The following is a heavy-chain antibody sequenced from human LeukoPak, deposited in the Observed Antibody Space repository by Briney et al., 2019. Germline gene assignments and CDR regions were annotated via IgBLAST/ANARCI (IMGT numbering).Heavy chain of an antibody. Sequence: ASVKVSCKASGYTFTSYYIHWVRQAPGQGLEWMGWINPNSGGTNSAQKFQGRVTMTRDTSISTAYMELSSLRSDDTAVYYCARARITIVPAENDYWGQGALVTVSS. J-gene: IGHJ4*02. CDR3: ARARITIVPAENDY. D-gene: IGHD3-3*01. CDR1: GYTFTSYY. V-gene: IGHV1-2*02. CDR2: INPNSGGT.